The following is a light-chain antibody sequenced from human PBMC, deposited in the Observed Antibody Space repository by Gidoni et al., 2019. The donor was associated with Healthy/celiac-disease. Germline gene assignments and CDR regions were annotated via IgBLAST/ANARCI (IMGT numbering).Light chain of an antibody. J-gene: IGLJ2*01. Sequence: QSALTQPASVSGSPGQSINISCTGTRSDVGSYHLVSWYQQHPGKAPKLMIYEVSKRPSGVSNRFSGSKSGNTASLTISGLQAEVEADYYCCSYAGSSTFVVFGGGTKLTVL. V-gene: IGLV2-23*02. CDR1: RSDVGSYHL. CDR2: EVS. CDR3: CSYAGSSTFVV.